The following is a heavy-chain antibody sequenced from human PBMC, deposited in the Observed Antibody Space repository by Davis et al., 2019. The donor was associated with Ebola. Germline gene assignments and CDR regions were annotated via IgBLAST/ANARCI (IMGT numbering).Heavy chain of an antibody. CDR2: INAGNGNT. Sequence: AASVKVSCKASGYTFTSYYMHWVRQAPGQRLEWMGWINAGNGNTKYSQKFQGRVTITRDTSASTAYMELRSLRSDDTAVYYCARDDLVTTSYYYGMDVWGQGTTVTVSS. CDR1: GYTFTSYY. CDR3: ARDDLVTTSYYYGMDV. J-gene: IGHJ6*02. V-gene: IGHV1-3*01. D-gene: IGHD4-17*01.